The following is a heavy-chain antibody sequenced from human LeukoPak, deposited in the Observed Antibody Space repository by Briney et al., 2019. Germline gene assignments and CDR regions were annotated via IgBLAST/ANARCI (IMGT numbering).Heavy chain of an antibody. CDR2: IKQDGSEK. Sequence: GGSLRLSCPTSGFTFSTYAMSWVRQTPGKGLEWVANIKQDGSEKYYVDSVKGRFTISRDNAKNSLYLQMNSLRAEDTAVYYCARETRLVTRALVYWGQGTLVTVSS. CDR3: ARETRLVTRALVY. V-gene: IGHV3-7*01. CDR1: GFTFSTYA. J-gene: IGHJ4*02. D-gene: IGHD1/OR15-1a*01.